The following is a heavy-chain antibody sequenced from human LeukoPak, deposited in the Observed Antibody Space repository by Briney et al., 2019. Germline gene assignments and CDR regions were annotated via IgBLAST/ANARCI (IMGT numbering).Heavy chain of an antibody. CDR3: ATLVVPAAPIGSDFDY. D-gene: IGHD2-2*01. CDR2: ISGSGGST. J-gene: IGHJ4*02. CDR1: GFTFSSYA. Sequence: GGSLRLSCAASGFTFSSYAMSWVRQAPGKGLEWVSAISGSGGSTYYADPVKGRFTISRDNSKNTLYLQMNSLRAEDTAVYYYATLVVPAAPIGSDFDYWGQGTLVTVSS. V-gene: IGHV3-23*01.